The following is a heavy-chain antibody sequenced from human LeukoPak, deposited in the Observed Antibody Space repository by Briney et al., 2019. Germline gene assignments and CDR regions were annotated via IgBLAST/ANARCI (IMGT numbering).Heavy chain of an antibody. CDR3: ATGGYYDSSGYYYHAFDI. J-gene: IGHJ3*02. D-gene: IGHD3-22*01. V-gene: IGHV4-34*01. Sequence: SETLSLTCAVYGGSFSGYYWSWIRQPPGKGLEWIGEINHSGSTYYNPSLKSRVTISVDRSKNQFSLKLSSVTAADTAVYYCATGGYYDSSGYYYHAFDIWGQGTMVTVSS. CDR2: INHSGST. CDR1: GGSFSGYY.